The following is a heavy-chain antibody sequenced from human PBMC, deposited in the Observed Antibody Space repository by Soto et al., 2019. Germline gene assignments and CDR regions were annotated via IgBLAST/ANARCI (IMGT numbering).Heavy chain of an antibody. CDR2: IRSKAYGGTT. CDR1: GFTFGDYA. Sequence: GGSLRLSCTASGFTFGDYAMSWFRQAPGKGLEWVGFIRSKAYGGTTEYAASVKGRFTISRDDSKSIAYLQMNSLKTEDTAVYYCTRDPPYDLKGWGAFEIWGQGTMVIVSS. D-gene: IGHD3-3*01. CDR3: TRDPPYDLKGWGAFEI. V-gene: IGHV3-49*03. J-gene: IGHJ3*02.